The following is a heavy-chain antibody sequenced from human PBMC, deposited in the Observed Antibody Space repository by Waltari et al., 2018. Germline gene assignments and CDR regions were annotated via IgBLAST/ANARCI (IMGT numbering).Heavy chain of an antibody. CDR3: ARDPSSSREGYFDY. CDR2: INAGNGNT. J-gene: IGHJ4*02. CDR1: GYTFTGYY. V-gene: IGHV1-3*01. D-gene: IGHD6-6*01. Sequence: QVQLVQSGAEVKKPGASVKVSCKASGYTFTGYYMHWVRPAPGQGLEWMGWINAGNGNTKYSQKFQGRVTITRDTSASTAYMALSSLRSEDTAVYYCARDPSSSREGYFDYWGQGTLVTVSS.